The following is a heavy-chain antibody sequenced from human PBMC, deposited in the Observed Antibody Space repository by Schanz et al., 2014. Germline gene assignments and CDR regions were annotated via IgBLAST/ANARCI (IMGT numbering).Heavy chain of an antibody. CDR1: GFPFSDYF. V-gene: IGHV3-11*01. J-gene: IGHJ4*02. CDR2: IGNGGVTI. D-gene: IGHD3-10*01. Sequence: QVQLVDSGGGLVKPGGSLRLSCTASGFPFSDYFMPWIRQPPGRGLEWVSYIGNGGVTIYYADSVKGRFTISRDNSKNSLYLQMNSLRAEDTAVYYCARIGGSVFDYWAQGTLVTVSS. CDR3: ARIGGSVFDY.